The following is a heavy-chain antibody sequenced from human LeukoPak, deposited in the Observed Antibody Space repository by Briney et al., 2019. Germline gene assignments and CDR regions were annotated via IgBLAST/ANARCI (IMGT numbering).Heavy chain of an antibody. J-gene: IGHJ4*02. CDR2: IYHSGST. Sequence: SGTLSLTCTVSGYSISSGYYWGWIRQPPGKGLEWIGSIYHSGSTYYNPSLKSRVTISVDTSKNQFSLKLSSVTAADTAVYYCARDQATIILGYFDYWGQGTLVTVSS. CDR1: GYSISSGYY. D-gene: IGHD1-26*01. V-gene: IGHV4-38-2*02. CDR3: ARDQATIILGYFDY.